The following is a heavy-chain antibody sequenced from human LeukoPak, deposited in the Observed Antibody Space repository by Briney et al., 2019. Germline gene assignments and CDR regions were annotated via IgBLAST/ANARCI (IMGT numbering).Heavy chain of an antibody. V-gene: IGHV3-9*01. CDR2: ISWNSGSI. CDR3: AKASGATRVGEFDY. CDR1: GFTFDDYA. Sequence: SLRLSCAASGFTFDDYAMHWVRQAPGKGLEWASGISWNSGSIGYADSVKGRFTISRDNAKNSLYLQMNSLRAEDTALYYCAKASGATRVGEFDYWGQGTLVTVSS. D-gene: IGHD1-26*01. J-gene: IGHJ4*02.